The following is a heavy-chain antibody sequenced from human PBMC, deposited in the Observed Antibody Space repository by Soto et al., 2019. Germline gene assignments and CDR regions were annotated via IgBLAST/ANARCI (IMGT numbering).Heavy chain of an antibody. CDR2: IYYDGST. D-gene: IGHD6-25*01. J-gene: IGHJ5*02. Sequence: HVQLQESGPGLVKPSETLSLTCTVSGGSISTYYWSWIRQPPGKGLEWIGYIYYDGSTSYNPSLSSRVTTSVHTSTNQFALILRCVTSAYTAVYSCARDQLSSGLYVLFDTWGQGTLVTVSS. CDR3: ARDQLSSGLYVLFDT. V-gene: IGHV4-59*01. CDR1: GGSISTYY.